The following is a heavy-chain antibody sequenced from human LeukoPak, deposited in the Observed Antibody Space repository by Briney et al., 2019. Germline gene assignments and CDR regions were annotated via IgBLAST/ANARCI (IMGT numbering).Heavy chain of an antibody. Sequence: SETLSLTCTVSGGSISSYYWSWIRQPAGKGLEWIGRIYSSGSTNYSPSLKGRVTMSVDTSKNQFSLKLSSVTAADTAVYYCAREVEMGDFWSGSRGHFDLWGRGTLVTVSS. V-gene: IGHV4-4*07. CDR2: IYSSGST. J-gene: IGHJ2*01. CDR3: AREVEMGDFWSGSRGHFDL. D-gene: IGHD3-3*01. CDR1: GGSISSYY.